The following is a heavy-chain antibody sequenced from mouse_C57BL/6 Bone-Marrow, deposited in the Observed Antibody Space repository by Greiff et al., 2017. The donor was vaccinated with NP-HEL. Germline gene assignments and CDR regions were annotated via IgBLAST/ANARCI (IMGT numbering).Heavy chain of an antibody. Sequence: VQLQQSGAELARPGASVKLSCKASGYTFTSYGISWVKQRTGQGLEWIGEIYPRSGSTYYNEKFKGKATLTADKSSSTAYMELRSLTSEDSAVYFCACSSYEGCAYWGQGTLVTVSA. CDR3: ACSSYEGCAY. CDR2: IYPRSGST. J-gene: IGHJ3*01. V-gene: IGHV1-81*01. CDR1: GYTFTSYG. D-gene: IGHD2-12*01.